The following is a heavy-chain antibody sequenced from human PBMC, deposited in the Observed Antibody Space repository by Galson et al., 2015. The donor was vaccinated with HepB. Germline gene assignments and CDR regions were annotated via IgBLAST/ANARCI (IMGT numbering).Heavy chain of an antibody. Sequence: SETLSLTCTVSGGSISSYYWSWIRQPPGKGLEWIGYIYYSGSTNYNPSLKSRVTISVDTSKNQFSLKLSSVTAADTAVYYCARYATVTTLDDAFDIWGQGTMVTVSS. D-gene: IGHD4-17*01. CDR2: IYYSGST. V-gene: IGHV4-59*01. J-gene: IGHJ3*02. CDR1: GGSISSYY. CDR3: ARYATVTTLDDAFDI.